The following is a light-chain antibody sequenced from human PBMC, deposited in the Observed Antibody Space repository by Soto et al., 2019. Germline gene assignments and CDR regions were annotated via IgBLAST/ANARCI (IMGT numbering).Light chain of an antibody. CDR1: QGVTNY. J-gene: IGKJ1*01. V-gene: IGKV1-9*01. CDR3: LQHNSYPWT. Sequence: DIQLTQSPSFLSASVGDSVTLTCRASQGVTNYVAWYQQKPGKAPNLLIYGASTLQSGVPSRFSGSGSGTEFTLTISSLQPEDFATYYCLQHNSYPWTFGQGTKVEIK. CDR2: GAS.